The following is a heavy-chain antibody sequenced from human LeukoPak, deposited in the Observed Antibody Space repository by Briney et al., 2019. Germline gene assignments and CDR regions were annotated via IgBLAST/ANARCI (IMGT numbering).Heavy chain of an antibody. CDR1: GFTFTTYW. J-gene: IGHJ4*02. V-gene: IGHV3-74*01. CDR3: ARLRCDVGDCYSAGQNF. CDR2: INSDGSST. D-gene: IGHD2-21*02. Sequence: PGGSLRLSCAASGFTFTTYWMHWVRQAPGQGLVWVSRINSDGSSTSYADSVKGRFSISRDSARNTLYLQMNSLRAEDTAVYFCARLRCDVGDCYSAGQNFWGQGTLVTVSS.